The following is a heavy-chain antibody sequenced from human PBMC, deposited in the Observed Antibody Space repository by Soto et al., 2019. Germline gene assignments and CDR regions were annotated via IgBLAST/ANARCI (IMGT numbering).Heavy chain of an antibody. Sequence: GGSLRLSCAASGFSFSHYWMTWVRQAPGKGLEWVGNINQDGTKKNYGDSVKGRFTISRDNANNSLSLQMDSLRVEDTAMYFCVRRVRDPGDNFDYWGRATLVTVSS. CDR1: GFSFSHYW. CDR3: VRRVRDPGDNFDY. J-gene: IGHJ4*02. V-gene: IGHV3-7*01. D-gene: IGHD4-17*01. CDR2: INQDGTKK.